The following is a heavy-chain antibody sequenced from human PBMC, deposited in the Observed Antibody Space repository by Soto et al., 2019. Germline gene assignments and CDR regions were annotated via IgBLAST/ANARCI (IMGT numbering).Heavy chain of an antibody. Sequence: QVQLVESGGGVVQPGRSLRLSCAASGFTFSSYGMHWVRQAPGKGLEWVAVISYDGSNKYYADSVKGRFTISRDNSKNTLYLQMNRLRAEDTAVYYCAKDQGITGTTYYFDYWGQGTLVTVSS. CDR2: ISYDGSNK. CDR1: GFTFSSYG. J-gene: IGHJ4*02. V-gene: IGHV3-30*18. D-gene: IGHD1-7*01. CDR3: AKDQGITGTTYYFDY.